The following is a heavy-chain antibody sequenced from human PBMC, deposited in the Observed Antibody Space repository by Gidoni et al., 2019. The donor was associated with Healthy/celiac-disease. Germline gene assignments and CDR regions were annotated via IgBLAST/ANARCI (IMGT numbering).Heavy chain of an antibody. J-gene: IGHJ2*01. CDR1: CGPISSSNW. Sequence: QVQLQESGPGMVKPSGPLSLTCAVSCGPISSSNWWRWVRQPPGKGLEWIGDSYHSGSTNYNPSLKSRVTISVDKSKNQFSLKLSSVTAADTAVYYCAREGGTYWYFDLWGRGTLVTVSS. V-gene: IGHV4-4*02. CDR2: SYHSGST. CDR3: AREGGTYWYFDL. D-gene: IGHD3-16*01.